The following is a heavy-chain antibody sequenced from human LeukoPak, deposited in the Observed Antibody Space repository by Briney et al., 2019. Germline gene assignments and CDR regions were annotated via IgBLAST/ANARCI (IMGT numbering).Heavy chain of an antibody. V-gene: IGHV3-74*01. J-gene: IGHJ4*02. CDR2: INNDGSST. D-gene: IGHD2-2*01. Sequence: GGSLRLSCAASGFTFSSHWMHWVRQAPGQGLMWVSRINNDGSSTSYADSVQGRFTISRDNAKNAVYLQMNSLRAEDTAVYYCVRVTCSSSTSCATVDFWGQGTLVTVSS. CDR3: VRVTCSSSTSCATVDF. CDR1: GFTFSSHW.